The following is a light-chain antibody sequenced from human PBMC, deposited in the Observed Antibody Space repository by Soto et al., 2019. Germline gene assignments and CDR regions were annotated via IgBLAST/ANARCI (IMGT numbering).Light chain of an antibody. CDR3: QQFDSLPYT. J-gene: IGKJ2*01. V-gene: IGKV1-33*01. CDR1: QDITTY. CDR2: DAS. Sequence: DIQMTQSPSSLSASVGDRVTITCQASQDITTYLNWYQHKPGKAPKLLMYDASNLETGVPSRFSGSGSGTHFTFTISSLQPEDFATYYCQQFDSLPYTFGQGTKLEIK.